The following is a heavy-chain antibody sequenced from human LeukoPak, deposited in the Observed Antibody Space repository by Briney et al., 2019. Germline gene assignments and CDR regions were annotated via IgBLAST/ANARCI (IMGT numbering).Heavy chain of an antibody. CDR2: IYHSGST. CDR3: ARAVSYDSSGYYGYVGMDV. D-gene: IGHD3-22*01. J-gene: IGHJ6*02. Sequence: PSQTLSLTCAVSGGSISSGGYSWSWIRQPPGKGLEWIGYIYHSGSTYHNPSLKSRVTISVDRSKNQFSLKLGSVTAADTAVYYCARAVSYDSSGYYGYVGMDVWGQGTTVTVSS. V-gene: IGHV4-30-2*01. CDR1: GGSISSGGYS.